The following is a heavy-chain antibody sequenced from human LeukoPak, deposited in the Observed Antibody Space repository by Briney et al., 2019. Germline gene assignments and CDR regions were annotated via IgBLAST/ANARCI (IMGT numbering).Heavy chain of an antibody. J-gene: IGHJ4*02. V-gene: IGHV3-23*01. CDR1: GFTFSSYA. Sequence: TGGSLRLSCAASGFTFSSYAMSWVRQAPGKGREWVSAISGSGGSTYYADSVKGRFTISRDNSKNTLYLQMNSLRAEDTAVYYCAKHPSRSIVVVPAAIDYWGQGTLVTVSS. CDR2: ISGSGGST. D-gene: IGHD2-2*01. CDR3: AKHPSRSIVVVPAAIDY.